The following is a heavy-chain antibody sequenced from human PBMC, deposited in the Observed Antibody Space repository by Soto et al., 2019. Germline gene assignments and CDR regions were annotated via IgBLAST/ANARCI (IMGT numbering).Heavy chain of an antibody. D-gene: IGHD3-10*01. Sequence: SETLSLTCAVYGGSFSGYYWSWIRQPPGKGLEWIGEINHSGSTNYNPSLKSRVTISVDTSKNQFSLKLSSVTAADTAVYYCANGRATYGLLTHDYWGQGTLVTVSS. CDR3: ANGRATYGLLTHDY. CDR2: INHSGST. V-gene: IGHV4-34*01. CDR1: GGSFSGYY. J-gene: IGHJ4*02.